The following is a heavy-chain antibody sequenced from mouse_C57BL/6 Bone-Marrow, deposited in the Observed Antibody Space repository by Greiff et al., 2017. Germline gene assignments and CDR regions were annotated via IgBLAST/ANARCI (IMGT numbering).Heavy chain of an antibody. J-gene: IGHJ4*01. Sequence: QVQLKEPGAELVKPGASVKMSCKASGYTFTSYWITWVKQRPGQGLEWIGDIYPGSGSTNYNEKFKSKATLTVDTSSSTAYMQLSSLTSEDSAVYYCARGDYYAMDYWGQGTSVTVSS. CDR3: ARGDYYAMDY. V-gene: IGHV1-55*01. CDR1: GYTFTSYW. CDR2: IYPGSGST.